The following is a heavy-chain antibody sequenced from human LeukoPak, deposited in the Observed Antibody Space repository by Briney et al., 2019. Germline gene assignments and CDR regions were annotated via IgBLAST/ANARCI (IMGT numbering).Heavy chain of an antibody. D-gene: IGHD5-18*01. CDR1: GFTFSDYY. CDR3: ARADGYSSLRYYYGMDV. J-gene: IGHJ6*02. V-gene: IGHV3-11*01. CDR2: ISSSGNTV. Sequence: GGSLRLSCAASGFTFSDYYMSWIRQAPGKGLEWVSYISSSGNTVYYADSVKGRFTISRDNAKNSLYLQMNSLRAEDTAVYYCARADGYSSLRYYYGMDVWGQGTTVTVSS.